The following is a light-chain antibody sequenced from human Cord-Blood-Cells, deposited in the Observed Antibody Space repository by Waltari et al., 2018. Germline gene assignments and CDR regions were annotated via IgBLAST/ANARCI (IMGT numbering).Light chain of an antibody. CDR3: SSYTSSNYV. Sequence: SALTQPASVSGSPGQSITIPCTGTSSDVGGYNYVTWYQQHPGKAPKLMIYDVRNRPSGVSNRFAGSKSGNTASLTISGRQAEDEADYYCSSYTSSNYVFGTGTKVTV. J-gene: IGLJ1*01. CDR2: DVR. CDR1: SSDVGGYNY. V-gene: IGLV2-14*01.